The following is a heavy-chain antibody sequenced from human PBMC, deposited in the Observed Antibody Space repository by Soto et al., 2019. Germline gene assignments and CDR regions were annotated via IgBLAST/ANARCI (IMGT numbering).Heavy chain of an antibody. Sequence: QVQLVESGGGVVQPGRSLRLSCAASGFTFSSYGMHWVRQAPGKGLEWVAVISYDGSNKYYADSVKGRFTISRDNSKNTLYLQMNSLRAEDTAVYYCAKTLDIVVVPAAYYYYYGMDVWGQGTTVTVSS. CDR3: AKTLDIVVVPAAYYYYYGMDV. V-gene: IGHV3-30*18. J-gene: IGHJ6*02. D-gene: IGHD2-2*01. CDR2: ISYDGSNK. CDR1: GFTFSSYG.